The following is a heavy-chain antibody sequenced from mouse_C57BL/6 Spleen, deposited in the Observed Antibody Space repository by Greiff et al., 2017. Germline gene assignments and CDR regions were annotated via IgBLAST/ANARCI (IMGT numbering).Heavy chain of an antibody. CDR1: GYTFTSYW. Sequence: QVQLQQPGAELVKPGASVKLSCKASGYTFTSYWMQWVNQRPGQGLEWIGEIDPSDSYTNYNQKFKGKATLTVDTSSSTAYMQLSSLTSEDSAVYYCALFYCYDDLFAYWGQGTLVTVSA. CDR3: ALFYCYDDLFAY. D-gene: IGHD2-2*01. J-gene: IGHJ3*01. CDR2: IDPSDSYT. V-gene: IGHV1-50*01.